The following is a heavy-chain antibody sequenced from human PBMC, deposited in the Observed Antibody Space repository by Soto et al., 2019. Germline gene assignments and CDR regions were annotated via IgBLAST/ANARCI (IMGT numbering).Heavy chain of an antibody. CDR2: IIPILGIA. Sequence: QVQLVQSGAEVKKPGSSVKVSCKASGGTFSSYTISWVRQAPGQGLEWMGRIIPILGIANYAQKFQGRVTITAAKSTSTAYMELSSLRSEDTAVYYCAREDYYGSGRGGAFDYWGQGTLVTVSS. CDR3: AREDYYGSGRGGAFDY. J-gene: IGHJ4*02. V-gene: IGHV1-69*08. D-gene: IGHD3-10*01. CDR1: GGTFSSYT.